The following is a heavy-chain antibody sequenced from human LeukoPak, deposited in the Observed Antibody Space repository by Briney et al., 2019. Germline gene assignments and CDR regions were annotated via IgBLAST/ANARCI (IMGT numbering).Heavy chain of an antibody. CDR1: GGSISSYY. V-gene: IGHV4-4*07. CDR3: AREGSTYYDFWSGYYSDNWFDP. CDR2: IYTSGST. Sequence: SETLSLTCTASGGSISSYYWSWIRQPAGKGLEWIGRIYTSGSTNYNPSLKSRVTMSVDTSKNQFSLKLSSVTAADTAVYYCAREGSTYYDFWSGYYSDNWFDPWGQGTLVTVSS. J-gene: IGHJ5*02. D-gene: IGHD3-3*01.